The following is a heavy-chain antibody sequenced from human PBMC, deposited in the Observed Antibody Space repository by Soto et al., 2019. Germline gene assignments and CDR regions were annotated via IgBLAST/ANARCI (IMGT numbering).Heavy chain of an antibody. J-gene: IGHJ4*02. CDR2: ISYSGRT. Sequence: RXETLELTITFSGASIITDNYFRVWIRQSPRRGLELIGSISYSGRTYDNPSLQSRVTISIDASKNQFSLKLTSVTTAETAVYYCARRRASAYGANHHPYYFDRCGQRALVTVSS. V-gene: IGHV4-39*01. D-gene: IGHD5-12*01. CDR3: ARRRASAYGANHHPYYFDR. CDR1: GASIITDNYF.